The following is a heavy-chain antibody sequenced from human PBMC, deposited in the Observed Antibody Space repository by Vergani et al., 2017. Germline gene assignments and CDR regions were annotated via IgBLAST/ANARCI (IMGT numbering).Heavy chain of an antibody. D-gene: IGHD1-1*01. CDR2: INPSGGST. CDR3: ATDQPNEKDLAYYYYGMDV. CDR1: GYTFTSYY. V-gene: IGHV1-46*01. Sequence: QVQLVQSGAEVKKPGASVKVSCKASGYTFTSYYMHWVRQAPGQGLEWMGIINPSGGSTSYAQKFQGRVTMTEDTSTDTAYMELSSLRSEDTAVYYCATDQPNEKDLAYYYYGMDVWGQGTTVTVSS. J-gene: IGHJ6*02.